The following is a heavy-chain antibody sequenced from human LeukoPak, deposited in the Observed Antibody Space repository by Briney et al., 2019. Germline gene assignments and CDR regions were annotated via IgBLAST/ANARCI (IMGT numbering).Heavy chain of an antibody. D-gene: IGHD1-26*01. V-gene: IGHV3-7*01. CDR2: IRQDGSET. Sequence: PGGSLRFSCAASGFTFSTYWMSWVRQAPGKGLEWVANIRQDGSETYYVGSAKGRFTISRDNANNSLSLQMNSLRANDTAVYYCARDVGSGSYSYYFDYWGQGTLVTVSS. CDR3: ARDVGSGSYSYYFDY. J-gene: IGHJ4*02. CDR1: GFTFSTYW.